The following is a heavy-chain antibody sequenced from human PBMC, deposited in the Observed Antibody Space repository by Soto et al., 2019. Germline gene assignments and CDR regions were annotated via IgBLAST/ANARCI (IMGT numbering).Heavy chain of an antibody. D-gene: IGHD6-13*01. CDR2: INPSGGST. CDR3: ARAFQQLVQGNWFDP. CDR1: GYTFTSYY. Sequence: WASVKVSCKASGYTFTSYYMHWVRQAPGQGLEWMGIINPSGGSTSYAQKFQGRVTMTRDTSTSTVYMELSSLRSEDTAVYYCARAFQQLVQGNWFDPWGQGTLVTVSS. J-gene: IGHJ5*02. V-gene: IGHV1-46*01.